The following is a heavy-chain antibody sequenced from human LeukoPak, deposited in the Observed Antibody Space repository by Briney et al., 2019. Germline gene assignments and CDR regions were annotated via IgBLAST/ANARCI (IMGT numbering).Heavy chain of an antibody. V-gene: IGHV3-21*01. J-gene: IGHJ3*02. CDR3: ARDHYGSGSAFDI. CDR2: ISSSSSYI. CDR1: GFTFSSYS. D-gene: IGHD3-10*01. Sequence: GGPLRLSCAASGFTFSSYSMNWVRQAPEKGLEWVSSISSSSSYIYYADSVKGRFTISRDNAKNSLYLQMNSLRAEDTAVYYCARDHYGSGSAFDIWGQGTMVTVSS.